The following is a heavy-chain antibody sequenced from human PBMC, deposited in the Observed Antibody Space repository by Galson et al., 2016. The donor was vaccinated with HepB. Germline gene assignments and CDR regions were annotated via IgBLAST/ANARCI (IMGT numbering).Heavy chain of an antibody. V-gene: IGHV3-23*01. J-gene: IGHJ4*02. CDR3: AKDLITIFGVVDWRYS. CDR1: GFTFSSYA. CDR2: ISGSGDNT. D-gene: IGHD3-3*01. Sequence: SLRLSCAASGFTFSSYAMTWVRQAPGKGLEWVSTISGSGDNTYYADYVKGRFTISSDNSKNTQPLQMNSLRAEDTAVYYCAKDLITIFGVVDWRYSWGQGTLVTVSS.